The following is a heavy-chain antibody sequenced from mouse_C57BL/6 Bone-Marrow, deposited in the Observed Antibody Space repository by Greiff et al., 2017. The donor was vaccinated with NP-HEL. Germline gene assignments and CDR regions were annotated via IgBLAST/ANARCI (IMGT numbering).Heavy chain of an antibody. J-gene: IGHJ2*01. CDR3: ARGGAYFDY. CDR2: INPNNGGT. CDR1: GYTFTDYN. Sequence: EVQLQQSGPELVKPGASVKMSCKASGYTFTDYNMHWVKQSHGKSLEWIGYINPNNGGTSYNQKFKGKATLTVNNSSSTAYMELRSLTSDDSAVYYFARGGAYFDYWGQGTTLTVSS. V-gene: IGHV1-22*01.